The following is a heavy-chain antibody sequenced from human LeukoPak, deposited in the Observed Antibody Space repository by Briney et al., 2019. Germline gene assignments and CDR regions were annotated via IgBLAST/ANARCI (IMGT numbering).Heavy chain of an antibody. CDR3: TAVDGNIWYLHYYYAMDV. CDR1: GLSVSSNY. D-gene: IGHD6-13*01. V-gene: IGHV3-15*01. J-gene: IGHJ6*02. CDR2: IKSETDGGTT. Sequence: GGSLRLSCVASGLSVSSNYMSWVRQAPGKGLEWVGHIKSETDGGTTDYAAPVKGRFTISRDDSKSTLYLQMNSLKTEDTALYYCTAVDGNIWYLHYYYAMDVWGQGTTVTVSS.